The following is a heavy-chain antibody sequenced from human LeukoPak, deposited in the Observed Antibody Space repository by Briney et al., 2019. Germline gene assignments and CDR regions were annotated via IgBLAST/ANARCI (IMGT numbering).Heavy chain of an antibody. CDR2: INPNSGGT. D-gene: IGHD2-21*02. CDR1: GYTFTGYY. Sequence: ASVKVSCKASGYTFTGYYMHWVRQGPGQGLEWMGWINPNSGGTNYAQKFQGRVTMTRDTSISTAYMELSRLRSDDTAVYYCARVFLKAYCGGDCYGHYFDYWGQGTLVTVSS. CDR3: ARVFLKAYCGGDCYGHYFDY. J-gene: IGHJ4*02. V-gene: IGHV1-2*02.